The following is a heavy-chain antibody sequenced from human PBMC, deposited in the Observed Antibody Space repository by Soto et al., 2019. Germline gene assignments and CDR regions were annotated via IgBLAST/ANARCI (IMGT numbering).Heavy chain of an antibody. D-gene: IGHD4-17*01. CDR3: ARDQRMSVTINVYYVMDV. CDR1: GYSFADYY. CDR2: INPDSGGT. Sequence: ASVKVSCKASGYSFADYYMHWVRQGPGQGLEWMGWINPDSGGTNYAQKFQGRVTMTRDSSITTAYMELTGLRSDDTAVYYCARDQRMSVTINVYYVMDVWGQGSTVIFSS. V-gene: IGHV1-2*02. J-gene: IGHJ6*02.